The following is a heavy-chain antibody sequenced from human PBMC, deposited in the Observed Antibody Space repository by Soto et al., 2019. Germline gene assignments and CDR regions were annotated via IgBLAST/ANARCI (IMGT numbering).Heavy chain of an antibody. CDR3: AKERSSGWSFDY. CDR2: ISGSGDST. J-gene: IGHJ4*02. V-gene: IGHV3-23*01. CDR1: GFTFSTYA. Sequence: EVQLLESGGGLVQPGGSLRLSCAASGFTFSTYAMNWVRQAPGKGLEWVSGISGSGDSTYYADSGKGRFTVSRDNSKNTLYLQMNSLRAEDQAVFYCAKERSSGWSFDYWGQGTLVTVSS. D-gene: IGHD6-19*01.